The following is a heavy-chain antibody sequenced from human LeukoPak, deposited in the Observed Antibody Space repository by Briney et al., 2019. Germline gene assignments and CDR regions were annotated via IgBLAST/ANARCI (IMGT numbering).Heavy chain of an antibody. CDR3: AGGFYRGSFDP. CDR2: TKKDGSEN. CDR1: AFTFSSIW. Sequence: AAGSLTLSCAAYAFTFSSIWMAWLGQAQGKGLEWGANTKKDGSENYYVDSGKGPITISTGNATNSLFLQMNSLIAADTAVYYRAGGFYRGSFDPWGQGTLVTVSS. J-gene: IGHJ5*02. D-gene: IGHD1-26*01. V-gene: IGHV3-7*04.